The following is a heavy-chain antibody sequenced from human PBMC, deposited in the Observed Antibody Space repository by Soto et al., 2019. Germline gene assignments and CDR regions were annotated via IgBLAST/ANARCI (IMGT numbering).Heavy chain of an antibody. CDR1: GFTFSSYA. J-gene: IGHJ6*02. CDR2: ISYDGSNK. CDR3: ARVMGDYVVVPAADYYYGMDV. Sequence: GGSLRLSCAASGFTFSSYAMHWVRQAPGKGLEWVAVISYDGSNKYYADSVKGRFTISRDNSKNTLYLQMNSLRAEDTAVYYCARVMGDYVVVPAADYYYGMDVWGQGTTVTVSS. V-gene: IGHV3-30-3*01. D-gene: IGHD2-2*01.